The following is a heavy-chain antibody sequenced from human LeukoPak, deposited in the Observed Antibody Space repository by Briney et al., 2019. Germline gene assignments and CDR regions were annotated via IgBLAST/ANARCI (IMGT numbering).Heavy chain of an antibody. Sequence: ASVKVSCKVSGYTLTELSMHWVRQAPGKGLEWMGGFDPEDGETIYAQKFQGRVTMTRDMSTTTDYMELSSLRSEDTAVYYCARDNSVGDVAWWFDPWGQGTLVTVSS. J-gene: IGHJ5*02. CDR3: ARDNSVGDVAWWFDP. V-gene: IGHV1-24*01. CDR1: GYTLTELS. CDR2: FDPEDGET. D-gene: IGHD1-26*01.